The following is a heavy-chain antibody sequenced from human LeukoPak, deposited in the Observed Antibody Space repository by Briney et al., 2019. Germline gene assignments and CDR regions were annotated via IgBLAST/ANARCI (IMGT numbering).Heavy chain of an antibody. D-gene: IGHD3-10*01. CDR3: ARQARVDTDAFDI. CDR2: IYYSGST. CDR1: GGSISSYY. J-gene: IGHJ3*02. V-gene: IGHV4-59*08. Sequence: SETLSLTCTVSGGSISSYYWSWIRQPPGKGLEWIGYIYYSGSTNYNPSLKSRLTIFVDTSRNQCSLKVSSVTAADTAVYYCARQARVDTDAFDIWGQGTMITVSS.